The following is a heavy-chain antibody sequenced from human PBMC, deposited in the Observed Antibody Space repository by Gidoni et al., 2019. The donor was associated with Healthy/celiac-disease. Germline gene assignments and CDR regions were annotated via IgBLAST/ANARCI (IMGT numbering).Heavy chain of an antibody. CDR3: AHTPDSQWLVHPGQNFDY. CDR2: IYWYDDK. Sequence: QINSKESGPTRVKPTQTLTLTPHFSGFSLSTRGVGVGWIRPLPGKALEWLALIYWYDDKRYTPPLKSRLTNTKDTSKNQVVLTMTNMDPVDTATYYCAHTPDSQWLVHPGQNFDYWGQGTLVTVSS. D-gene: IGHD6-19*01. J-gene: IGHJ4*02. CDR1: GFSLSTRGVG. V-gene: IGHV2-5*01.